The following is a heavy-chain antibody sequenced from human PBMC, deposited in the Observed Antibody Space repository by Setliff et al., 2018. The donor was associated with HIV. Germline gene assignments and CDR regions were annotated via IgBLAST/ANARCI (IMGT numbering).Heavy chain of an antibody. D-gene: IGHD3-3*01. J-gene: IGHJ3*02. CDR2: IYYSGST. V-gene: IGHV4-39*01. CDR1: GGSISSGGYY. CDR3: ARSKTFYDFWGGYYTHGAFKI. Sequence: KPSETLSLTCTVSGGSISSGGYYWSWIRQHPGKGLEWIGSIYYSGSTYYNPSLKSRVTISVDTSKNQFSLNLTSVTAADTAVYYCARSKTFYDFWGGYYTHGAFKIWGLGTMVTVSS.